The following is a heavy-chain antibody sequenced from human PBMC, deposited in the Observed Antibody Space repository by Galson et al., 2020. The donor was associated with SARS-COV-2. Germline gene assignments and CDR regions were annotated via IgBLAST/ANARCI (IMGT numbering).Heavy chain of an antibody. CDR1: GYTFSSYS. D-gene: IGHD3-22*01. CDR3: ANLDSSSYYGYFDY. V-gene: IGHV1-2*02. CDR2: IIPNCGGA. Sequence: ASVKVSCKASGYTFSSYSMRWVRQAPGQGLEWMGWIIPNCGGANYAQKFQGRVTITRDASISTAYMELSSLRSDDTAVYYCANLDSSSYYGYFDYWGQGTLVTVAS. J-gene: IGHJ4*02.